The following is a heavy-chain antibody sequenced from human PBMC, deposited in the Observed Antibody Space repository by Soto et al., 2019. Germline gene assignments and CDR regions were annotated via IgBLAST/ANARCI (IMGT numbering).Heavy chain of an antibody. V-gene: IGHV1-3*01. CDR1: GYTFTSYA. D-gene: IGHD3-10*01. Sequence: ASVKVSCKASGYTFTSYAMHWVRQAPGQRLEWMGWINAGNGNRKYSQKLQGRVTITRDTSTSTAYMDLRSLRSDDTAVYYCARVLWFGELSHYYYAMDVWGQGTTVTVSS. CDR3: ARVLWFGELSHYYYAMDV. CDR2: INAGNGNR. J-gene: IGHJ6*02.